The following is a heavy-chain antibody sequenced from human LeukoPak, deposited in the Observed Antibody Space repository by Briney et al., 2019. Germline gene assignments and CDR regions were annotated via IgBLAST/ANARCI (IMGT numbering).Heavy chain of an antibody. CDR2: ISSSSSYI. D-gene: IGHD1-26*01. V-gene: IGHV3-21*01. CDR1: GFTFSSYS. J-gene: IGHJ4*02. CDR3: VSYVVGAKRSFGY. Sequence: GGSLRLSCAASGFTFSSYSMNWVRQAPGKGLEWVSSISSSSSYIYYADSVKGRFTISRDNAKNSLYLQMNSLRAEDTAVYYCVSYVVGAKRSFGYWGQGTLVTVSS.